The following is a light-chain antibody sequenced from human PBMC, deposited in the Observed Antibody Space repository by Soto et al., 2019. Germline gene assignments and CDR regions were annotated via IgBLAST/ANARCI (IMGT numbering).Light chain of an antibody. CDR1: QRVSSSS. CDR3: QQYGSSPLT. CDR2: GAS. Sequence: EIVLTQSPGTLSLSPGERATLSCRASQRVSSSSLAWYQQRHGQAPRLLIYGASIRAAGIPDRFSGSGSGTDLTLTINRLEPEDCEVYYCQQYGSSPLTFGGGTKVDIK. V-gene: IGKV3-20*01. J-gene: IGKJ4*01.